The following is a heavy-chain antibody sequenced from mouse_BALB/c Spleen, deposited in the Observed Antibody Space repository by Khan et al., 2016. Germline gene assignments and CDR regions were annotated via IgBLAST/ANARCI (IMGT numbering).Heavy chain of an antibody. D-gene: IGHD2-3*01. CDR2: ISYSGST. CDR1: GYSITSDYA. CDR3: AISNDGYFDQAWFAY. J-gene: IGHJ3*01. Sequence: EVQLQESGPGLVKPSQSLSLTCTVTGYSITSDYAWNWIRQFPGNKLEWMGYISYSGSTSYNPSLKSRISITRDTSKNQFFLQLNSVTTEDTATYYYAISNDGYFDQAWFAYWGQGTLVTVSA. V-gene: IGHV3-2*02.